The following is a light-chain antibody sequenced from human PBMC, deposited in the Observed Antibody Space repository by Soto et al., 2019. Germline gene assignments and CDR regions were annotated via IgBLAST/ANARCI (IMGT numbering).Light chain of an antibody. V-gene: IGLV1-44*01. CDR3: AACDDSLRAVV. J-gene: IGLJ2*01. CDR1: RSNIGTYT. CDR2: RNH. Sequence: QSVLTQSPSASGTPGQRVTISCSGSRSNIGTYTVNWYQQLPGTAPTLLIFRNHQRPSGVPDRFSGSKSGTSASLAISGPQSEDEADYYCAACDDSLRAVVFGGGTKVTVL.